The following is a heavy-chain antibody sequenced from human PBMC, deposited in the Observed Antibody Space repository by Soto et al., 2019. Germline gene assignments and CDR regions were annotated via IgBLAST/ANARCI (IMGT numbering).Heavy chain of an antibody. D-gene: IGHD2-15*01. CDR1: GGTFSSYT. V-gene: IGHV1-69*02. J-gene: IGHJ6*02. CDR3: ARADCSGGSGYSYYYYYGMDV. Sequence: QVQLVQSGAEVKKPGSSVKVSCKASGGTFSSYTISWVRQAPGQGLEWMGRIIPILGIANYAQKFQGRVTITADKSTSTAYMELSRLRSEDTAVYCCARADCSGGSGYSYYYYYGMDVWGQGTTVTVSS. CDR2: IIPILGIA.